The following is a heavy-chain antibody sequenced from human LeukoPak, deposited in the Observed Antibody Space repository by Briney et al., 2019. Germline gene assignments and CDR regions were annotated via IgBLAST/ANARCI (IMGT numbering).Heavy chain of an antibody. CDR1: GDSVSSNSAA. J-gene: IGHJ3*02. Sequence: SQTLSLTCAISGDSVSSNSAAWNWIRQSPSRGLEWLGRTYYRSKWYNDYAVSVKSRITINPDTSKNQFSLQLNSVTPEDTAVYYCARAGGSSSRTWNAFDIWGQGTMVTVSS. V-gene: IGHV6-1*01. CDR2: TYYRSKWYN. CDR3: ARAGGSSSRTWNAFDI. D-gene: IGHD6-13*01.